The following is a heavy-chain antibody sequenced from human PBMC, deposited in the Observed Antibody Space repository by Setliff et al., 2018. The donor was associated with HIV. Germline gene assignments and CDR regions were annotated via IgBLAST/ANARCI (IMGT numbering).Heavy chain of an antibody. CDR3: ARVMIGYSGYDAFDY. CDR1: GFTFSSYT. Sequence: GSLRLSCAASGFTFSSYTMNWVRQAPGKGLEWVSSISSSSYYIYYADSVKGRFTISRDNAKNSLYLQMNSLRAEDTAVYYCARVMIGYSGYDAFDYWGQGTLVTVSS. D-gene: IGHD5-12*01. J-gene: IGHJ4*02. V-gene: IGHV3-21*04. CDR2: ISSSSYYI.